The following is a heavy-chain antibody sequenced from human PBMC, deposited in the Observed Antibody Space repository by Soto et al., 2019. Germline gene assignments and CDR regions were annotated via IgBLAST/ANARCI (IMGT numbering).Heavy chain of an antibody. V-gene: IGHV3-23*01. J-gene: IGHJ4*02. Sequence: QTGGSLRLSCAASGFTFSTYAMSWVRQAPGKGLEWVSSIIGSGGSTYYADSVKGRFTISRDNSKNTLYLQMNSLRAEDTAVYYCAKRGLSHNDYWGQGTLVTVSS. CDR1: GFTFSTYA. CDR2: IIGSGGST. CDR3: AKRGLSHNDY.